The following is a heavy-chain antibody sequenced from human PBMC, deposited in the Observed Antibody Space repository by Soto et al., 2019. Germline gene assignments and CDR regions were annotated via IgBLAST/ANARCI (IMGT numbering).Heavy chain of an antibody. CDR2: VHYSGTT. V-gene: IGHV4-39*01. D-gene: IGHD5-12*01. CDR1: GAFIRGSRYF. Sequence: ETLSLTCIVPGAFIRGSRYFWGWIRLPPGQGLEWIGSVHYSGTTYYKPSLKSRVTISVDTSKNQFSLRLNSLTAADPVVYYCASGWGLCAGDSGQSAFGHWGQGTLVTFSS. CDR3: ASGWGLCAGDSGQSAFGH. J-gene: IGHJ4*02.